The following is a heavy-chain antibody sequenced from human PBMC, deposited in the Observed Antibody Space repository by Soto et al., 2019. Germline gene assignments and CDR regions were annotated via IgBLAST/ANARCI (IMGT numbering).Heavy chain of an antibody. D-gene: IGHD6-13*01. CDR2: ISSSSSDI. CDR3: ARDQGYSSPVAWFDP. CDR1: GFTFSSYR. Sequence: GGSLTLSYAASGFTFSSYRMNLVRQAQGRGLEWVSSISSSSSDIYRADSVQGRFTISRDNAKNSLYLQMNSLRAEDTAGYYCARDQGYSSPVAWFDPSGQGTLETVSS. J-gene: IGHJ5*02. V-gene: IGHV3-21*01.